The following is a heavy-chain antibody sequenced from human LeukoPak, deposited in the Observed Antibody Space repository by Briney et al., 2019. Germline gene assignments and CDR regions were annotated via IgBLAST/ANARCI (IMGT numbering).Heavy chain of an antibody. CDR3: ARDQYYYDSSGYYKNWFDP. Sequence: SETLSLTCTVSDGSISSYYWSWIRQPAGKGLEWIGRIYTSGSTNYNPSLKSRVTMSVDTSKNQFSLKLSSVTAADTAVYYCARDQYYYDSSGYYKNWFDPWGQGTLVTVSS. D-gene: IGHD3-22*01. CDR1: DGSISSYY. V-gene: IGHV4-4*07. CDR2: IYTSGST. J-gene: IGHJ5*02.